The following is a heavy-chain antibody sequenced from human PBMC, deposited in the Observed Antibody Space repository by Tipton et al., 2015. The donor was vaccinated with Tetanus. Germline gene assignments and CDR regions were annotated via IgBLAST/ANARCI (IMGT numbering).Heavy chain of an antibody. Sequence: LSLTCTVSGGSISSYYWSWIRQPPGKGLEWIGYIYYSGSTNYNPSLKSRVTISVDTSKNQFSLKLSSVTAADTAVYYCASSRYCSSTSCYTGGGGYFDYWGQGTLVTVSS. CDR3: ASSRYCSSTSCYTGGGGYFDY. D-gene: IGHD2-2*02. V-gene: IGHV4-59*01. CDR1: GGSISSYY. CDR2: IYYSGST. J-gene: IGHJ4*02.